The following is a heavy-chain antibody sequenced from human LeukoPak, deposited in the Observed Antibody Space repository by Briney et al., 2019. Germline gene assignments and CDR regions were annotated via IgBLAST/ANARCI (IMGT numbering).Heavy chain of an antibody. Sequence: ASVKVSCKASGGTFSSYAISWVRQAPGQGLEWMGGIIPIFGTANYAQKFQGRVTITTDESTSTAYMELSSLRSEDTAVYYCARAGAYYYDSSGYSSPFDYWGQGTLVTVSS. CDR3: ARAGAYYYDSSGYSSPFDY. J-gene: IGHJ4*02. CDR1: GGTFSSYA. CDR2: IIPIFGTA. V-gene: IGHV1-69*05. D-gene: IGHD3-22*01.